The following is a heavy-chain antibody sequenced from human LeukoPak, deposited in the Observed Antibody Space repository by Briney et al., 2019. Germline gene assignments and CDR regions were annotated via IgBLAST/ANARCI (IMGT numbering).Heavy chain of an antibody. V-gene: IGHV1-2*02. CDR1: GYTFTGYF. CDR2: IDPNSGGT. Sequence: GASVKVSCKASGYTFTGYFMHWVRQAPGQGFEWMGWIDPNSGGTNYVQNFQGRVTMTRDTSISTAYMELSRLRSDDTAVYYCARVRVTGSYGLDLGHWGQGTLVTVSS. CDR3: ARVRVTGSYGLDLGH. D-gene: IGHD1-26*01. J-gene: IGHJ4*02.